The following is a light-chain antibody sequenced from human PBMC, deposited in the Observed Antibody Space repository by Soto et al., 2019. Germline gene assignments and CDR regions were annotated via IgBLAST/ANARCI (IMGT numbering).Light chain of an antibody. Sequence: EIVLTQSPATLSLSPGERATLSCRASQSVSSYLAWYQQKPGQAPRLLIYDASNRATGIPPRFSGSGSGPDFTLTNSSLEPEDFAVYYCQQRSNWPPKYTFGQGTKLEIK. J-gene: IGKJ2*01. CDR3: QQRSNWPPKYT. CDR2: DAS. CDR1: QSVSSY. V-gene: IGKV3-11*01.